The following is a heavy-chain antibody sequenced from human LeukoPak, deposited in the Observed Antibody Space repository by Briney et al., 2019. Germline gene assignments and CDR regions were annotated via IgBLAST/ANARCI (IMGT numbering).Heavy chain of an antibody. Sequence: GGSLRLSCAASGFTVSSNYMGWVRQAPGKGLEWVSVIYSGGSTYYADSVKGRFTISRDNSKNTLYLQMNSLRAEDTAVYYCARGNVGSSGPPDYWGQGTLVTVSS. CDR1: GFTVSSNY. V-gene: IGHV3-66*01. CDR3: ARGNVGSSGPPDY. D-gene: IGHD6-19*01. CDR2: IYSGGST. J-gene: IGHJ4*02.